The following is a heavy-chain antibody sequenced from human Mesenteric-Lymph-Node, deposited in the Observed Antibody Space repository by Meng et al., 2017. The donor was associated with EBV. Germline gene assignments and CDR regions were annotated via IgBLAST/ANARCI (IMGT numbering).Heavy chain of an antibody. V-gene: IGHV4-4*02. J-gene: IGHJ4*02. Sequence: QVAREALGPALVKPSGTLSLTCAVSGGFISSSNWWAWVRQPPGKGLEWIGEIYHSGSTNYNPSLKSRVTISVDKSKNQFSLKLSSVTAADTAVYYCARGTVAGTHLDYWAQGTLVTVSS. CDR2: IYHSGST. CDR3: ARGTVAGTHLDY. CDR1: GGFISSSNW. D-gene: IGHD6-19*01.